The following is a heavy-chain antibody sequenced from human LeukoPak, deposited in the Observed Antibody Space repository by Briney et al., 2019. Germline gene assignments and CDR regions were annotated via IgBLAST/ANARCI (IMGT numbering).Heavy chain of an antibody. Sequence: GSLRLSCAASGFTFSSYGMHWVRQAPGKGLEWIGNVYYSGSTFYNPSLKSRVTISVDTSKNQFSLKLRSVTAADTAIYYCARASFNVVFGNWFDPWGQGTLVTVSS. D-gene: IGHD2-8*01. CDR3: ARASFNVVFGNWFDP. V-gene: IGHV4-39*01. J-gene: IGHJ5*02. CDR1: GFTFSSYG. CDR2: VYYSGST.